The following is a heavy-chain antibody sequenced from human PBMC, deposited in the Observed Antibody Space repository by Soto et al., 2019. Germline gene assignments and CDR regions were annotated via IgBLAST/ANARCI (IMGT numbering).Heavy chain of an antibody. D-gene: IGHD3-22*01. V-gene: IGHV4-34*01. CDR1: GGSFSGYY. CDR2: INHSGTT. J-gene: IGHJ4*02. CDR3: ASPSRFESSGYYFDS. Sequence: SETLSLTCAVFGGSFSGYYWSWVRQPPGKGLEWLGEINHSGTTKYNPSLKTRVTISVDTSKNQFSLKLTSGTAADTSVYYCASPSRFESSGYYFDSWGQGTLVTVSS.